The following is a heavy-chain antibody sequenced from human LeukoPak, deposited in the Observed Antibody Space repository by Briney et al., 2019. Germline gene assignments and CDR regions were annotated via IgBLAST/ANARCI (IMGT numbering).Heavy chain of an antibody. Sequence: ASVKVSCKASGYTFTHYYMTWVRQAPGQGLEWMGWISGYNQVTYYAGEFQGRVTMTRNTSISTAYMELSSLRSEDTAVYYCARGRTNYFDYWSQGTLVTVSS. D-gene: IGHD1-14*01. CDR3: ARGRTNYFDY. CDR1: GYTFTHYY. V-gene: IGHV1-8*01. J-gene: IGHJ4*02. CDR2: ISGYNQVT.